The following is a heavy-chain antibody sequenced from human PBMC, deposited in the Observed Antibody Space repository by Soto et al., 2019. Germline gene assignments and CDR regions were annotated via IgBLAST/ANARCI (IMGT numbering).Heavy chain of an antibody. Sequence: GGSLRLSCAASGFTFSSYEMNWVRQAPGKGLEWVSYISSSGSTICYADSVKGRFTISRDNAKNSLYLQMNSLRAEDTAVYYCASGRDQTTVWTWGQGTLVTVSS. D-gene: IGHD4-17*01. CDR2: ISSSGSTI. V-gene: IGHV3-48*03. CDR1: GFTFSSYE. J-gene: IGHJ5*02. CDR3: ASGRDQTTVWT.